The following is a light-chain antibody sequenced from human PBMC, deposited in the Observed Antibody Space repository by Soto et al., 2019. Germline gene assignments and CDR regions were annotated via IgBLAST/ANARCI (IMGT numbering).Light chain of an antibody. J-gene: IGLJ1*01. Sequence: QSALTQPASVSGAPGQSITISCTGTSSDVGGYNYVSWYQQRPGKAPKLMIYEVSNRPSGVSNRFSGYKSGNTASLTISGLQAADEADYYCSSYTRSSSLVFGTGTKLTVL. CDR1: SSDVGGYNY. V-gene: IGLV2-14*01. CDR2: EVS. CDR3: SSYTRSSSLV.